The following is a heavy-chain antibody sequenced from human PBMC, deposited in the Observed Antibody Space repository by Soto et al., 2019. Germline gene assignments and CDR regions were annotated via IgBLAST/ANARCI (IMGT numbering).Heavy chain of an antibody. J-gene: IGHJ2*01. Sequence: QVQLQESGPGLVKPSQTLSLTCTVSGGSISSGGYYWSWIRQHPGKGLEWIGYIYYSGSTYYNPSLRRRVTISVDTSKNQFTLKLSSVTAADTAVYYCARGPHGKYWYFDLWGRGTLVTVSS. V-gene: IGHV4-31*03. CDR1: GGSISSGGYY. CDR3: ARGPHGKYWYFDL. CDR2: IYYSGST.